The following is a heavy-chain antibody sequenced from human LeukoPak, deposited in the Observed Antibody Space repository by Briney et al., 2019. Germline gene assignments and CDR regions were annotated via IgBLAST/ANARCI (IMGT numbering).Heavy chain of an antibody. Sequence: SETLSLTCTVSGGSISSSSYYWGWIRQPPGKGLEWIGSIYYSGSTYYNPSLKSRVTISVDTSKNQFSLKLSSVTAADTAVYYCAREGPTAALGEWGQGTLVTVSS. CDR1: GGSISSSSYY. CDR2: IYYSGST. J-gene: IGHJ4*02. D-gene: IGHD2-2*01. CDR3: AREGPTAALGE. V-gene: IGHV4-39*02.